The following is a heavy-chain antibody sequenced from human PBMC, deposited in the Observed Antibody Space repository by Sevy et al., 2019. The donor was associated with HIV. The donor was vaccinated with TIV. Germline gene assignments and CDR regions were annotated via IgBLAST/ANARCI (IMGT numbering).Heavy chain of an antibody. CDR2: INHSGST. Sequence: SETLSLTCAVYGGSFSGYYWNWIRQTPGKGLEWIGEINHSGSTNYNPSLKSRITISVDTSKNQFSLRLNPVTAADTAVYYCERAPPVVVVPGAPSWFDPWGQGTLVTVSS. J-gene: IGHJ5*02. CDR1: GGSFSGYY. V-gene: IGHV4-34*01. D-gene: IGHD2-2*01. CDR3: ERAPPVVVVPGAPSWFDP.